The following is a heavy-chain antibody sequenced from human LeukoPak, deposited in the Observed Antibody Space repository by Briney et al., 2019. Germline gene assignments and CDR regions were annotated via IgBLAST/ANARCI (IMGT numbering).Heavy chain of an antibody. CDR3: ALLNPSVAH. J-gene: IGHJ4*02. V-gene: IGHV3-74*01. CDR1: GFTFSSYW. D-gene: IGHD3-16*01. Sequence: PGGSLRLSCAASGFTFSSYWIHWVRQAPGKGLVWVSDINSHGGATNYADSVKGRFTISRDNAKNTLYLQMNSLRPEDTAVYYCALLNPSVAHWGQGTLVTVSS. CDR2: INSHGGAT.